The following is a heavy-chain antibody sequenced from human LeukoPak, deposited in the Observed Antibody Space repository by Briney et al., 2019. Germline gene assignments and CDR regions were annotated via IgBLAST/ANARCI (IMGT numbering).Heavy chain of an antibody. Sequence: SQTLSLTCAISGDSVSSGSSSWHWIRQSPSRGLEWLGRTYYTSKWTGDSALSVRSRIAITPDTSKNQFTLQLTSVTGDDTAVYYCVRRAKGNSYFDPWGQGTLVVVSS. CDR3: VRRAKGNSYFDP. CDR2: TYYTSKWTG. J-gene: IGHJ5*02. V-gene: IGHV6-1*01. D-gene: IGHD4-23*01. CDR1: GDSVSSGSSS.